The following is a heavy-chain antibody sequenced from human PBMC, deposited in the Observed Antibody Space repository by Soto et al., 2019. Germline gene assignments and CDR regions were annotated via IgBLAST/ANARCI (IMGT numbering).Heavy chain of an antibody. D-gene: IGHD6-19*01. J-gene: IGHJ4*02. Sequence: XSVKASCRASGYTFTSYYMHWVRQAPGQGLEWMGIINPSGGSTSYAQKFQGRVTMTRDTSTSTVYMELSSLRSEDTAVYYCAGDLGEQWLAIDYWGQGTLVTVSS. CDR2: INPSGGST. V-gene: IGHV1-46*01. CDR3: AGDLGEQWLAIDY. CDR1: GYTFTSYY.